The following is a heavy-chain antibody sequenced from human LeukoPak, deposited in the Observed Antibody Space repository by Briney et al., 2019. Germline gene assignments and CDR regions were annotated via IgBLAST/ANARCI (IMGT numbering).Heavy chain of an antibody. V-gene: IGHV1-2*02. CDR2: INPNTGGT. CDR3: ARGPTVTTDY. J-gene: IGHJ4*02. Sequence: ASVTVSCKASGYTFTGYYMHWVRQAPGQGLEWMGWINPNTGGTTYAQNFQGRVTMTRDTSISTAYMELSRLKSDDTAVYYCARGPTVTTDYWGQGTLVTVSS. CDR1: GYTFTGYY. D-gene: IGHD4-17*01.